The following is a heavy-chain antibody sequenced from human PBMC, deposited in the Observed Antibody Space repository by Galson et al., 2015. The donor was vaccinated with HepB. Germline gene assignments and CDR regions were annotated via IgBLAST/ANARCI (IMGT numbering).Heavy chain of an antibody. Sequence: SLRLSCAASGFTFSSYAMSWVRQAPGKGLEWVSAISGSGGSTYYADSVKGRFTISRDNSKNTLYLQMNSLRAEDTAVYYCAKISGRYCSSTSCFNWYFDLWGRGTLVTVSS. V-gene: IGHV3-23*01. D-gene: IGHD2-2*01. CDR2: ISGSGGST. CDR1: GFTFSSYA. CDR3: AKISGRYCSSTSCFNWYFDL. J-gene: IGHJ2*01.